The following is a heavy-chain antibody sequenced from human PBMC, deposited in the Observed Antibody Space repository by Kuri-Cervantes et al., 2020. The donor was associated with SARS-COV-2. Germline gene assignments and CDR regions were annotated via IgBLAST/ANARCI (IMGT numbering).Heavy chain of an antibody. CDR3: ARDLAFRDLPGGY. Sequence: GESLKISCIASGFTVSCNYMSWVRQAPGKGLEWVAVIWYDGSNKYYADSVKGRFTISRDNSKNTLYLQMNSLRAEDTAVYYCARDLAFRDLPGGYWGQGTLVTVSS. V-gene: IGHV3-33*08. D-gene: IGHD3-10*01. J-gene: IGHJ4*02. CDR2: IWYDGSNK. CDR1: GFTVSCNY.